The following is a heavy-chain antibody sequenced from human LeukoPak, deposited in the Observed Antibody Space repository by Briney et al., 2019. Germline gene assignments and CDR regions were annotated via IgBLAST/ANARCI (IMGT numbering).Heavy chain of an antibody. CDR1: GGSVRNYY. J-gene: IGHJ6*03. D-gene: IGHD1-26*01. CDR2: IYTSGST. Sequence: SETLSLSCTVSGGSVRNYYWSWIRQPAGKGLEWIGRIYTSGSTNYNPSLKSRVTMSVDTSKNQFSLKLSSVTAADTAVYYCARDPGWEGPSPYYYYMDVWGKGTTATVSS. V-gene: IGHV4-4*07. CDR3: ARDPGWEGPSPYYYYMDV.